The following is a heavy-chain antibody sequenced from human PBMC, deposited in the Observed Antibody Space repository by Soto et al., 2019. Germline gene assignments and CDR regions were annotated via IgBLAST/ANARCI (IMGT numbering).Heavy chain of an antibody. CDR2: IYYSGST. CDR3: ARLHIAAAIHQGDWFDP. CDR1: GGSISSSSYY. J-gene: IGHJ5*02. V-gene: IGHV4-39*01. D-gene: IGHD6-13*01. Sequence: SETLSLTCTVSGGSISSSSYYWGWIRQPPGKGLEWIGSIYYSGSTYYNPSLKSRVTISVDTSKNQFSLKLSSVTAADTAVYYCARLHIAAAIHQGDWFDPWGQGTLVTVSS.